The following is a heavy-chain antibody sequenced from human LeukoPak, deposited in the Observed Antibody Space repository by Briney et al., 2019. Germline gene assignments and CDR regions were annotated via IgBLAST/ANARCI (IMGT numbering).Heavy chain of an antibody. J-gene: IGHJ4*02. CDR2: IIPIFGTA. V-gene: IGHV1-69*13. CDR1: GGTFSSYA. D-gene: IGHD4-17*01. Sequence: GASVKVSCKASGGTFSSYAISWVRQAPGQGLEWMGGIIPIFGTANYAQKFQGRVTITAGESTSTAYMELSSLRSEDTAVYYCARANGYGDYGNFDYWGQGTLVTVSS. CDR3: ARANGYGDYGNFDY.